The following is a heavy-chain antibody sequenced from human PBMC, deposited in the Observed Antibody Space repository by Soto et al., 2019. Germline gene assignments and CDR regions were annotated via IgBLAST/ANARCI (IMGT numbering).Heavy chain of an antibody. D-gene: IGHD6-13*01. CDR2: IYPGDSNI. Sequence: GESLKISCKGSGYNFNSYWIDWVRQTPGKGLEWMGIIYPGDSNIKYSPSFQGQVTISADRSISTTYLQWSSLKASDTAIYYCARHLGSPGYYYGMDVWGQGTTVPVSS. J-gene: IGHJ6*02. CDR1: GYNFNSYW. V-gene: IGHV5-51*01. CDR3: ARHLGSPGYYYGMDV.